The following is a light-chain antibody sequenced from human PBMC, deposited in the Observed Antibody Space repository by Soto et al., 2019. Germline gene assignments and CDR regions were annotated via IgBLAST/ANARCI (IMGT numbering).Light chain of an antibody. Sequence: DIQMTQSPSTLSASVGDTVTITCRASQSVSTWLAWYQQKPGKAPKLQIYMASTLESGVPSRFSGSASGTEFTLTISSLQPDDFATYYCQQHNTYPATFGQGTKVEIK. CDR2: MAS. CDR3: QQHNTYPAT. CDR1: QSVSTW. V-gene: IGKV1-5*03. J-gene: IGKJ1*01.